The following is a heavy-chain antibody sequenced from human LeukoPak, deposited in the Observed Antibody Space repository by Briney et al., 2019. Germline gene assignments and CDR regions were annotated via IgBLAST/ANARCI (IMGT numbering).Heavy chain of an antibody. J-gene: IGHJ4*02. CDR2: ISGSGGST. V-gene: IGHV3-23*01. CDR1: GFTFNYYA. Sequence: PGGSLSLSCAASGFTFNYYAMSWVRQAPGKGLEWVSTISGSGGSTYYADSVKGRFTISRDKSKNTLYLQMNSLRVEDTAVYYCARDRYSGYDVFDCWGQGTLVTVSS. D-gene: IGHD5-12*01. CDR3: ARDRYSGYDVFDC.